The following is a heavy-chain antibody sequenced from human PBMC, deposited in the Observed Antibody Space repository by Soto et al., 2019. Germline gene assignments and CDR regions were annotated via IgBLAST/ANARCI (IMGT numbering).Heavy chain of an antibody. CDR2: IKQDGSEK. Sequence: GGSLRLSCAASGFTFSSYWMSWVRQAPGKGLEWVATIKQDGSEKYYGDSVKGRFTISGDNAKNSLYLQGNSLRAEDTAVYYWARAARLALDYWGQGTLVTVSS. J-gene: IGHJ4*02. CDR1: GFTFSSYW. V-gene: IGHV3-7*01. D-gene: IGHD4-17*01. CDR3: ARAARLALDY.